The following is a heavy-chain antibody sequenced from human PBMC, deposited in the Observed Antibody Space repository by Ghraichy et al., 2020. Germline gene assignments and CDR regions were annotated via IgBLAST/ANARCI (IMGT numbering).Heavy chain of an antibody. Sequence: GESLNISCAASGFTFSSYAMHWVRRAPGKGLEWVAVISYDGSNKYYADSVKGRFTISRDNSKNTLYLQMNSLRAEDTAVYYCARDSAAGTFDYWGQGTLVTVSS. CDR1: GFTFSSYA. V-gene: IGHV3-30-3*01. D-gene: IGHD6-13*01. CDR2: ISYDGSNK. J-gene: IGHJ4*02. CDR3: ARDSAAGTFDY.